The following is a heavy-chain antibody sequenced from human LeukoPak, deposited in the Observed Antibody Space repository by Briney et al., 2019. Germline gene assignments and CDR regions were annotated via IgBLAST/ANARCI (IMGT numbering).Heavy chain of an antibody. Sequence: GGSLRPSCAGDGFTFSSYAISCVSQSPGNGTEWDSAIIGSGETTYYADSVKGRFTISRDNSRNSLYLQMNSLRAEDTAVYYCAKEHGSGSYYKPDYWGQGTLVTVSS. CDR2: IIGSGETT. V-gene: IGHV3-23*01. D-gene: IGHD3-10*01. CDR3: AKEHGSGSYYKPDY. J-gene: IGHJ4*02. CDR1: GFTFSSYA.